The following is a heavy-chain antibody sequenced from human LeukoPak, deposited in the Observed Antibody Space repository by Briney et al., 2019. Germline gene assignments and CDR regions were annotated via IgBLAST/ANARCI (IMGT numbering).Heavy chain of an antibody. CDR3: ARGRAVVGATMVWFDP. J-gene: IGHJ5*02. Sequence: PSETPSLTCTVSGGSISSYYWSWIRQPPGKGLEWIGYIYYSGSTNYNPSLRSRVTISVDTSKNQFSLKLSSVTAADTAVYYCARGRAVVGATMVWFDPWGQGTLVTVSS. CDR2: IYYSGST. CDR1: GGSISSYY. D-gene: IGHD1-26*01. V-gene: IGHV4-59*01.